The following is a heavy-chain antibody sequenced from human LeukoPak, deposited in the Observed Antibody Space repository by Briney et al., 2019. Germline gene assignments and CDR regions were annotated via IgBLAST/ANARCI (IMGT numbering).Heavy chain of an antibody. CDR1: GFTFSRYS. CDR2: ISSRSTYI. Sequence: GGSLRLSCAASGFTFSRYSMNWVRQAPGKGLEWVSSISSRSTYIYHADSVKGRFTISRDNAKNSLFLQMNSLRAEDTAVYFCAKSTRAVMAMMDVWGKGTTVTVSS. D-gene: IGHD5-24*01. J-gene: IGHJ6*04. V-gene: IGHV3-21*01. CDR3: AKSTRAVMAMMDV.